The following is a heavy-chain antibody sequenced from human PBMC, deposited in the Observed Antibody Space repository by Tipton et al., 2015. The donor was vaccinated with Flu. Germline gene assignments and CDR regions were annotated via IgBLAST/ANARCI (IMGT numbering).Heavy chain of an antibody. CDR2: ISSNGDNT. J-gene: IGHJ6*02. D-gene: IGHD1-14*01. CDR1: GFTFSDYA. CDR3: ARGMNTGLVDV. Sequence: GSLRLSCAASGFTFSDYAMHWVRQAPGKGLEYVSAISSNGDNTYYADSVKGRFTISRDKSKNTLYLQMGSLRADDMAVYYGARGMNTGLVDVWGQGTTVTVSS. V-gene: IGHV3-64*02.